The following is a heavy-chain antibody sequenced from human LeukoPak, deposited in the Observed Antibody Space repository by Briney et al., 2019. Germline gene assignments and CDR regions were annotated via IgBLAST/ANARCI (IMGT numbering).Heavy chain of an antibody. Sequence: SETLSLTCTVSGGSISGSSYYWGWIRQPPGKGLEWIGSIYYSGSTYYNPSLKSRVTISVDTSKNQFSLKLSSVTAADTAVYYCARGPRQWLVGGKGFFDYWGQGTLVTVSS. CDR2: IYYSGST. CDR3: ARGPRQWLVGGKGFFDY. J-gene: IGHJ4*02. CDR1: GGSISGSSYY. D-gene: IGHD6-19*01. V-gene: IGHV4-39*01.